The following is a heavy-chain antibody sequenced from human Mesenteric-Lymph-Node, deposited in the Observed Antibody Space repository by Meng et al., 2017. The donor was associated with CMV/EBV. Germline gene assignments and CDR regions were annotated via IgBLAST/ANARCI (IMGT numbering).Heavy chain of an antibody. CDR2: INPKTGGR. CDR3: ARDRDTDWYSPFDY. V-gene: IGHV1-2*06. J-gene: IGHJ4*02. Sequence: QVQLVQSGAAVKKPGASVRGACKASGYTFIDYYINWVRQAPGQGLEWMGRINPKTGGRSYAQNFQGRVTMTRDTSINTAYMEVNRLNSDDTAMYYCARDRDTDWYSPFDYWGPGTLVTVSS. D-gene: IGHD3-9*01. CDR1: GYTFIDYY.